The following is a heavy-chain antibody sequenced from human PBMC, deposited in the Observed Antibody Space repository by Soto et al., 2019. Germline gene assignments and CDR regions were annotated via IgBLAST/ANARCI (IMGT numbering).Heavy chain of an antibody. Sequence: GASVKVSCKASGGTFSSYAISWGRQAPGQGLEWMGGIIPIFGTANYAQKFQGRVTITADESTSTAYMKLSSLRSEDTAVYYCARDKWGVVVAATLQRYYYYGMDVWGQGTTVTVSS. V-gene: IGHV1-69*13. D-gene: IGHD2-15*01. CDR3: ARDKWGVVVAATLQRYYYYGMDV. CDR1: GGTFSSYA. CDR2: IIPIFGTA. J-gene: IGHJ6*02.